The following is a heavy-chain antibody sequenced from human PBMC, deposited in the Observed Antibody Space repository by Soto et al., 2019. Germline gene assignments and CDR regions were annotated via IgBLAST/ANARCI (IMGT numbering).Heavy chain of an antibody. D-gene: IGHD5-12*01. V-gene: IGHV1-69*01. Sequence: QVQLVQSGAEVKKPGSSVKVSCKASGGTFSSYAISWVRQAPGQGLEWMGGTVPTFGKANYAQKFQGRDTITADESTSNAYMEVSSVRSEDTAVFYCASYSDYDPRTSVHLFPREEDSSYDYYGMDVWGQGTTVTVSS. J-gene: IGHJ6*02. CDR1: GGTFSSYA. CDR3: ASYSDYDPRTSVHLFPREEDSSYDYYGMDV. CDR2: TVPTFGKA.